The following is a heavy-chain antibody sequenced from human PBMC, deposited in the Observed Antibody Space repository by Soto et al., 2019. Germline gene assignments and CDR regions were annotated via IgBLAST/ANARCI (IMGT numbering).Heavy chain of an antibody. Sequence: GSLRLSCAASGFTFSGSAMHWVRQASGKGLEWVGRIRSKANSYATAYAASVKGRFTISRDDSKNTAYLQMNSLKTEDTAVYYCTSPMREYYDFWSGDFDYWGQGTLVTVSS. CDR1: GFTFSGSA. J-gene: IGHJ4*02. CDR3: TSPMREYYDFWSGDFDY. V-gene: IGHV3-73*01. D-gene: IGHD3-3*01. CDR2: IRSKANSYAT.